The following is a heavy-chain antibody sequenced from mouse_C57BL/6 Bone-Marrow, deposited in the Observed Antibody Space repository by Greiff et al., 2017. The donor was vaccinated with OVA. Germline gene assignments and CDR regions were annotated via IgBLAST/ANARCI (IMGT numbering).Heavy chain of an antibody. D-gene: IGHD1-1*01. Sequence: EVKLVESGGGLVQPGGSLKLSCAASGFTFSDYYMYWVRQTPEKRLEWVAYISNGGGSTYYPDTVKGRFTISRDNAKNTLYLQMSRLKSEDTAMYYCARKITTVEGFAYWGQGTLVTVSA. J-gene: IGHJ3*01. CDR2: ISNGGGST. CDR3: ARKITTVEGFAY. V-gene: IGHV5-12*01. CDR1: GFTFSDYY.